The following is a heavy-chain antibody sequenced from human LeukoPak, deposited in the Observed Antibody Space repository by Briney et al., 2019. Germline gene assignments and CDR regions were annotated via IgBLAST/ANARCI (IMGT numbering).Heavy chain of an antibody. D-gene: IGHD2-2*01. CDR2: IYPGDSDT. V-gene: IGHV5-51*01. Sequence: GESLKISCKGSGYSFTSYWIGWVRQMPGKGLEGMGIIYPGDSDTRYSPSFQGQVTISADKSISTAYLQWSSLKASDTAMYYCARQEGYCSSTSCSTQLYNWFDPWGQGTLVTVSS. J-gene: IGHJ5*02. CDR3: ARQEGYCSSTSCSTQLYNWFDP. CDR1: GYSFTSYW.